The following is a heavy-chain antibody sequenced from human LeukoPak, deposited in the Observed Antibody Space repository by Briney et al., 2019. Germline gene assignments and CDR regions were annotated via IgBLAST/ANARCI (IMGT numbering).Heavy chain of an antibody. D-gene: IGHD3-10*01. CDR1: GYTLTELS. J-gene: IGHJ4*02. V-gene: IGHV1-24*01. Sequence: ASVNVSCKVSGYTLTELSMHWVRQAPGKGLEWMGGFDPEDGETIYAQKFQGRVTMTEDTSTDTAYMELSSLRSEDTAVYYCATRGSGFLWFGEAKFDYWGQGTLVTVSS. CDR3: ATRGSGFLWFGEAKFDY. CDR2: FDPEDGET.